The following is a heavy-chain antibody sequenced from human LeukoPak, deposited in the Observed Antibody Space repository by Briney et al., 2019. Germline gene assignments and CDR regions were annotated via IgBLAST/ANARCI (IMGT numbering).Heavy chain of an antibody. Sequence: GGSLRLSCAASGFTFSSYSMNWVRQAPGKGREWVSSISSSSSYIYYADSVKGRFTISRDNAKNSLYLQMNSLRAEDTAVYYCARESEGLFNWFDPWGQGTLVTVSS. V-gene: IGHV3-21*01. D-gene: IGHD1-14*01. J-gene: IGHJ5*02. CDR3: ARESEGLFNWFDP. CDR2: ISSSSSYI. CDR1: GFTFSSYS.